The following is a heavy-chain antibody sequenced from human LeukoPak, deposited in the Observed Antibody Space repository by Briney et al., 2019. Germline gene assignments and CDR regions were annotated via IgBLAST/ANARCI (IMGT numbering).Heavy chain of an antibody. CDR2: ISYDGSNK. V-gene: IGHV3-30-3*01. CDR1: GFTFSSYA. J-gene: IGHJ1*01. Sequence: GGSLRLSCAASGFTFSSYAMHWVRQAPGKGLEWVAVISYDGSNKYYADSVKGRFTISRDNSKNTLYLQMNSLRAEDTAVYYCARERRPGIAAAGTNFQHWGQGTLVTVSS. D-gene: IGHD6-13*01. CDR3: ARERRPGIAAAGTNFQH.